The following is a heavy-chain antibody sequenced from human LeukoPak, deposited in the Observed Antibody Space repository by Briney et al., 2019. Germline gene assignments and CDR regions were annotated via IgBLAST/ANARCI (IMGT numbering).Heavy chain of an antibody. CDR1: GFNFGDFA. V-gene: IGHV3-23*01. J-gene: IGHJ4*02. CDR3: DNGEW. D-gene: IGHD3-3*01. CDR2: ISDTGKVV. Sequence: GGSLRLSCIGSGFNFGDFAMSWVRQVTGRSPEFVSSISDTGKVVFYRDSVRGRATVSRDNCRSSLYLQLSDVRGDDTAVYYCDNGEWWGPGTQVVVSS.